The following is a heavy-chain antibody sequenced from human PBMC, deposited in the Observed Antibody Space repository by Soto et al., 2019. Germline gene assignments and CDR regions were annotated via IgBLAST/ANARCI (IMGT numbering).Heavy chain of an antibody. J-gene: IGHJ6*02. D-gene: IGHD3-10*01. CDR2: IYPGDSDT. CDR1: GYSFTSYW. V-gene: IGHV5-51*01. Sequence: GESLKISCKGSGYSFTSYWIGWVRQMPGKGLEWMGIIYPGDSDTRYSPSFQGQVTISADKSISTAYLQWSSLKASDTAMYYCARHGAPYYYGSGSSHYYYYGMDVWGQGTTVTVSS. CDR3: ARHGAPYYYGSGSSHYYYYGMDV.